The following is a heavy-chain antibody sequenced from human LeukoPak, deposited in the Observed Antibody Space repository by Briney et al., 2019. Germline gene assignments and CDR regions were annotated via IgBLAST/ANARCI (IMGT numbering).Heavy chain of an antibody. J-gene: IGHJ6*02. D-gene: IGHD3-10*01. Sequence: SVKVSCKASGGTFSSYAISWVRQAPGQGLEWMGGIIAIFGTANYAQKFQGRVTITADESTSTAYMELSSLRSEDTAVYYCARYGSGSYYHYYYYGMDVWGQGATVTVSS. CDR2: IIAIFGTA. CDR1: GGTFSSYA. CDR3: ARYGSGSYYHYYYYGMDV. V-gene: IGHV1-69*13.